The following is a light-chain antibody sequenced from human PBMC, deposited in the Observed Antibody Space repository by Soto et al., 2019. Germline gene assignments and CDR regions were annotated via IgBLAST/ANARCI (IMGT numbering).Light chain of an antibody. CDR3: QQRSNWPSIT. V-gene: IGKV3-11*01. CDR2: GAS. J-gene: IGKJ5*01. CDR1: QGLSSN. Sequence: EIVLTQSPATLSLSPGERVTLSCRASQGLSSNLAWYQQKPGQAPRLLIYGASNRATGIPARFSGSGSGTDFTLTISSLEPEDFAVYYCQQRSNWPSITFGQGTRLEV.